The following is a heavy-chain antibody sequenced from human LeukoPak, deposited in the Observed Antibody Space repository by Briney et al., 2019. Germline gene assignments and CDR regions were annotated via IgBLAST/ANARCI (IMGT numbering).Heavy chain of an antibody. CDR3: ASRSTGHI. CDR1: GXTVSXXY. V-gene: IGHV3-66*01. CDR2: IYSGGTT. Sequence: PXGSXXLSXXASGXTVSXXYMSWXRXXPGKGLEWVSLIYSGGTTYYADSVKGRFTISRDNSKNTLYLQMNSLRAEDTAVYYCASRSTGHIWGQGTMVTVSS. D-gene: IGHD4-17*01. J-gene: IGHJ3*02.